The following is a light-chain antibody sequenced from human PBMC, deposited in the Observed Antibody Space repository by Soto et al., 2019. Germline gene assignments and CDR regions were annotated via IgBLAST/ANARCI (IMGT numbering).Light chain of an antibody. J-gene: IGKJ4*01. CDR3: QHYGRTPLT. CDR2: DAS. Sequence: EIVLTQSPGTLSLSPGEGATLSCRASQSVGNNYLAWYQQKPGQAPRFLMYDASTRATGIPDRFSGSDSGTDFTLTISRLQSEDFAVYYCQHYGRTPLTFGGETKVEIK. CDR1: QSVGNNY. V-gene: IGKV3-20*01.